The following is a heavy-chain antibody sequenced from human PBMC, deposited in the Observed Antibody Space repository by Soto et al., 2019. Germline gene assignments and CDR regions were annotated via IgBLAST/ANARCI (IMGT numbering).Heavy chain of an antibody. D-gene: IGHD3-22*01. CDR2: IYYSGST. CDR1: GGSISSGDYY. Sequence: SETLSLTCTVSGGSISSGDYYWSWIRQPPGRGLEWIGYIYYSGSTYYNPSLKSRVTISVDTSKNQFSLKLSSVTAADTAVYYCARATTLRKWLQPYEDYYYYGMDVWGQGTTVTVSS. CDR3: ARATTLRKWLQPYEDYYYYGMDV. J-gene: IGHJ6*02. V-gene: IGHV4-30-4*01.